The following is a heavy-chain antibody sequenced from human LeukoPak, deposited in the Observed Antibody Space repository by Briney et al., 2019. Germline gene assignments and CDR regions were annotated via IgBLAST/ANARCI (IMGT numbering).Heavy chain of an antibody. Sequence: ASVKVSCKASGYTFTSYGISWVRQAPGQGLEWMGWISAYNGNTNYAQKLQGRVTMTTDTSTSTAYMALRSLRSDDTAVYYCARDRGAFSGSYDLDYWGPGTLVSVSS. CDR2: ISAYNGNT. CDR3: ARDRGAFSGSYDLDY. V-gene: IGHV1-18*01. D-gene: IGHD1-26*01. CDR1: GYTFTSYG. J-gene: IGHJ4*02.